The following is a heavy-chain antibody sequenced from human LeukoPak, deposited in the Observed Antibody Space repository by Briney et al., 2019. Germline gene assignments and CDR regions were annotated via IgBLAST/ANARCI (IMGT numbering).Heavy chain of an antibody. D-gene: IGHD3-22*01. CDR2: ISGSGGST. Sequence: AGGSLRLSCAASGFTFSSHAMSWVRQAPGKGLEWVSAISGSGGSTYYADSVKGRFTISRDNSKNTLYLQMNSLRAEDTAVYYCAKSVDSSSKRGYFQHWGQGTLVTVSS. J-gene: IGHJ1*01. CDR1: GFTFSSHA. CDR3: AKSVDSSSKRGYFQH. V-gene: IGHV3-23*01.